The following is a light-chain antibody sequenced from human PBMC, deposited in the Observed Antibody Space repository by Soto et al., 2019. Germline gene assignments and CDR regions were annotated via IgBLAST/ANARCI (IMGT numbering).Light chain of an antibody. Sequence: QSVLTQPASVSGSPGQSITISCTGTSSDVGGYEFVSWYQQHPGKVPKLLIYEVSNRPSGVSNRFSGSKSGNTASLTISGLRAEDEADYYCTSYTRTSTLIFGGGTKLTVL. V-gene: IGLV2-14*01. CDR1: SSDVGGYEF. CDR3: TSYTRTSTLI. J-gene: IGLJ2*01. CDR2: EVS.